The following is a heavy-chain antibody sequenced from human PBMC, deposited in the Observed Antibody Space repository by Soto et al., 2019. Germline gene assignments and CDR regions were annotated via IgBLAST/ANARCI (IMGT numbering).Heavy chain of an antibody. CDR3: AKGGIQLWVRSYFDY. D-gene: IGHD5-18*01. J-gene: IGHJ4*02. CDR1: GFTFSSYG. CDR2: ISYDGSNK. Sequence: QVQLVESGGGVVQPGRSLRLSCAASGFTFSSYGMHWVRQAPGKGLSMVAVISYDGSNKYYADSVKGRFTISRNNSKHTLYLQMNSLRAEYTAVYYCAKGGIQLWVRSYFDYCGQGTLVTVSS. V-gene: IGHV3-30*18.